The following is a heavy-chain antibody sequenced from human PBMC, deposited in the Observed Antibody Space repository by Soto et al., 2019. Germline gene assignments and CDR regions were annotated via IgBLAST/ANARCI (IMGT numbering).Heavy chain of an antibody. Sequence: GASVKVSCKASGYTFTGYYMHWVRQAPGQGLEWMGWINPNSGGTNYAQKFQGWVTMTRDTSISTAYMELSRLRSDDTAVYYCARSYNWNDNWFDPWGQGTLVTVSS. CDR3: ARSYNWNDNWFDP. CDR2: INPNSGGT. CDR1: GYTFTGYY. V-gene: IGHV1-2*04. J-gene: IGHJ5*02. D-gene: IGHD1-1*01.